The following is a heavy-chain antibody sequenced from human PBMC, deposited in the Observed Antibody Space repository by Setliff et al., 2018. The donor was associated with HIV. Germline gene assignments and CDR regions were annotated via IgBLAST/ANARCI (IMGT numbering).Heavy chain of an antibody. D-gene: IGHD3-10*01. J-gene: IGHJ5*02. CDR1: GGSISSSSYF. CDR2: FYYTGSS. Sequence: SETLSXTCAVSGGSISSSSYFWGWIRQPPGKGLEWIGNFYYTGSSYYNPSLQRRVTISVDTAKQQFSLRLSSVTAADTAVYYCASGWATMLRGVLTSGWFEPWGPGTLVTVS. CDR3: ASGWATMLRGVLTSGWFEP. V-gene: IGHV4-39*01.